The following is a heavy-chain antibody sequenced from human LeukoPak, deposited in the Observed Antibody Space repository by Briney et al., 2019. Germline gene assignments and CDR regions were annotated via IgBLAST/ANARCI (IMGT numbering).Heavy chain of an antibody. CDR1: GFTFSSYA. V-gene: IGHV3-30*04. Sequence: GGSLRLSCAASGFTFSSYAMHWVRQAPGKGLEWVAVISYDGSNKYYADSVKGRFTISRDNSKNTLYLQMNSLRAEDTAVYYCARWFGELGAFDIWGQGTMVTVSS. CDR2: ISYDGSNK. CDR3: ARWFGELGAFDI. J-gene: IGHJ3*02. D-gene: IGHD3-10*01.